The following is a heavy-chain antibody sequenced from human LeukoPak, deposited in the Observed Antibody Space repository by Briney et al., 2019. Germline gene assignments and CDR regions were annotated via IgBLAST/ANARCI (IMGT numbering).Heavy chain of an antibody. CDR3: ARGSGYGYDY. J-gene: IGHJ4*02. D-gene: IGHD5-18*01. CDR2: IYYGGST. CDR1: GGSVSSGSYY. V-gene: IGHV4-61*01. Sequence: SETLSLTCTVSGGSVSSGSYYWSWIRQPPGKGLEWIGYIYYGGSTNYNPSLKSRVTISVDTSKNQFSLKLSSVTAADTAVYYCARGSGYGYDYWGQGTLVTVSS.